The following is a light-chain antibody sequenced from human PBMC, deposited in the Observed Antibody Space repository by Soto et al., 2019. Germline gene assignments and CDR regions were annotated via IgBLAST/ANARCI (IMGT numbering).Light chain of an antibody. Sequence: QSVLTQPPSVSGAPGQRVTISCTGSSSNIGAGYDVHWYQQLPGTAPKLLIYGNSNRPSGVPDRFSGSESGTSASLAITGLQAPDEADYYCQPYDSSLSGVVFGGGTKLTVL. CDR3: QPYDSSLSGVV. CDR1: SSNIGAGYD. V-gene: IGLV1-40*01. CDR2: GNS. J-gene: IGLJ2*01.